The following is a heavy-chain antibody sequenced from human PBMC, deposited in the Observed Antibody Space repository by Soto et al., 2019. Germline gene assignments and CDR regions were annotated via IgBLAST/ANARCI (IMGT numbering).Heavy chain of an antibody. CDR2: IYYSGST. D-gene: IGHD3-22*01. V-gene: IGHV4-39*01. Sequence: ASETLSLTCTVSGGSISSSSYYWGWIRQPPGKGLEWIGSIYYSGSTYYNPSLKSRVTISVDTSKNQFSLKLSSVTAADTAVYYCASAARIYYDSSGYYYAAFDIWGRGTMVTVSS. J-gene: IGHJ3*02. CDR3: ASAARIYYDSSGYYYAAFDI. CDR1: GGSISSSSYY.